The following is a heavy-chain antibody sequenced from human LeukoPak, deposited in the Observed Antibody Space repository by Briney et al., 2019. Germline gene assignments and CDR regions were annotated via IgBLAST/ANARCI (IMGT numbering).Heavy chain of an antibody. D-gene: IGHD6-13*01. V-gene: IGHV1-46*01. Sequence: GSVQVSCRASGYTFTSYYMHWVRQAPGQGLEWMGIINPSGGSTSYAQKFQGRVTMTRDTSTSTVYMELSSLRSEDTAVYYCGRVSGIAAPQDWGQGTLVTVSS. J-gene: IGHJ4*02. CDR2: INPSGGST. CDR1: GYTFTSYY. CDR3: GRVSGIAAPQD.